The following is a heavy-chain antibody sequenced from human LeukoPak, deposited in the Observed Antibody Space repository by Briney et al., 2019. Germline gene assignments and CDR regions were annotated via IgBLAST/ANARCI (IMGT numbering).Heavy chain of an antibody. CDR1: GGSFSGYY. D-gene: IGHD2-15*01. V-gene: IGHV4-34*01. J-gene: IGHJ4*02. CDR2: INHSGST. Sequence: SETLSLTCAVYGGSFSGYYWSWIRQPPGKGLEWIGEINHSGSTNYNPSLKSRVTISVDTSKYQFSLKLSSVTAADTAVYYCATNGVVVAATRSFDYWGQGTLVTVSS. CDR3: ATNGVVVAATRSFDY.